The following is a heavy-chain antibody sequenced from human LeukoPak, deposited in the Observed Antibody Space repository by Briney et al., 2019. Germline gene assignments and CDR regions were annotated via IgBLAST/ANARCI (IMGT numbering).Heavy chain of an antibody. CDR1: GFTFSSYA. J-gene: IGHJ3*02. V-gene: IGHV3-23*01. Sequence: GGSLRLSCAASGFTFSSYAMNWVRQAPGKGLEWVSIISGSGGSTYYADSVKGRFTISRDTSKNTLLLQMNSLLAEGPADYYCAKDSVRINFMRRGGAFHIWGQGKMGTVSS. CDR3: AKDSVRINFMRRGGAFHI. D-gene: IGHD1-20*01. CDR2: ISGSGGST.